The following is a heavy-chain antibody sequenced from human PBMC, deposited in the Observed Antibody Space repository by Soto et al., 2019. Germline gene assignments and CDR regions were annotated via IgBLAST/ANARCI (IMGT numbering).Heavy chain of an antibody. J-gene: IGHJ3*02. D-gene: IGHD6-6*01. CDR2: IYWSGDE. V-gene: IGHV2-5*01. CDR1: GFSLSTSGVG. CDR3: ARGLATLPVFAFDI. Sequence: VSGPTLVNPTHTLTLTCSFSGFSLSTSGVGVGWIRQSPGKALEWLALIYWSGDEHYRPSLKSRLSITKDTSKNQVVLIMTDMDPVDKATYYCARGLATLPVFAFDIWGQGTMVTVSS.